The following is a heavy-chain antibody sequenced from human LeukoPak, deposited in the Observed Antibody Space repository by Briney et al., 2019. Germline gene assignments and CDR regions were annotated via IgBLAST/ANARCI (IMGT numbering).Heavy chain of an antibody. Sequence: SETLSLTCTVSGGSISSSSYYWGWIRQPPGKGLEWIGSIYYSGSTYYNPSLKSRVTISVDTSKNQFSLKLSSVTAADTAVYYCARESLAAAGTPFDYWGQGTLVTVSS. CDR2: IYYSGST. D-gene: IGHD6-13*01. CDR3: ARESLAAAGTPFDY. J-gene: IGHJ4*02. CDR1: GGSISSSSYY. V-gene: IGHV4-39*02.